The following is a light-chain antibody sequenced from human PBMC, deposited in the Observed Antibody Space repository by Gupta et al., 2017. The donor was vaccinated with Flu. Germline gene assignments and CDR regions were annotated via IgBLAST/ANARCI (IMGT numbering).Light chain of an antibody. J-gene: IGLJ3*02. CDR3: SSYTSSSTLV. V-gene: IGLV2-14*01. Sequence: QSALNQPASVSGSPGQSITISCTETSSDFGGYNYVSWYQQHPGKAPKLMIYEVSDRPSGVSNRFSGSKSGNTASLTISGLQAEDEADYYCSSYTSSSTLVFGGGTKLTVL. CDR2: EVS. CDR1: SSDFGGYNY.